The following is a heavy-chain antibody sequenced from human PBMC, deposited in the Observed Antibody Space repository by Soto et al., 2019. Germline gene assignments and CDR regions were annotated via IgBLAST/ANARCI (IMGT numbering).Heavy chain of an antibody. D-gene: IGHD3-10*01. CDR3: ARGFGEFPYYYYYYGMDV. J-gene: IGHJ6*02. CDR1: GYTFTSYD. Sequence: GASVKVSCKASGYTFTSYDINWARQATGQGLEWMGWMNPNSGNTGYAQKFQGRVTMTRNTSISTAYMELSSLRSEDTAVYYCARGFGEFPYYYYYYGMDVWGQGTTVTVSS. V-gene: IGHV1-8*01. CDR2: MNPNSGNT.